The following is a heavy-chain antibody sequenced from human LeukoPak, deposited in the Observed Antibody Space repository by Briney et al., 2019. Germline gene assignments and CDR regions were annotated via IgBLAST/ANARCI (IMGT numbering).Heavy chain of an antibody. Sequence: GRSLRLSCVASGFTLNDYAIHWVRQAPGKGLEWVAVISYDETDKYYADSVKGRFTISRDNSKNTLYLQMSSLRPEDTAVYYCARGGGGGSYWTLEGMGVWGQVTTVTVSS. J-gene: IGHJ6*02. CDR2: ISYDETDK. CDR3: ARGGGGGSYWTLEGMGV. V-gene: IGHV3-30-3*01. CDR1: GFTLNDYA. D-gene: IGHD1-26*01.